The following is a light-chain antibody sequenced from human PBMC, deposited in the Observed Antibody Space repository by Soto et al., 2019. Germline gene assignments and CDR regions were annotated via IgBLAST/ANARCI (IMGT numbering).Light chain of an antibody. CDR3: SSYTTGTTGV. CDR1: SSDVGAYNY. Sequence: QSALTQPASVSGSPGQSITISCTGTSSDVGAYNYVSWFQQHPGKAPRLIIYDVSNRPSGVPNRFSGSMSCNTASLTISGLQAEDDADYYCSSYTTGTTGVFGGGTKLTDL. CDR2: DVS. J-gene: IGLJ3*02. V-gene: IGLV2-14*01.